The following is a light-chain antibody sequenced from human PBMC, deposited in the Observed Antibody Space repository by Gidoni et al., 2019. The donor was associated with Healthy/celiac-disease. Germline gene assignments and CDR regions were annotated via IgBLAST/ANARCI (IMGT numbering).Light chain of an antibody. CDR3: CSYAGSSTLV. CDR1: RSDVGSYNL. CDR2: AVS. V-gene: IGLV2-23*02. J-gene: IGLJ3*02. Sequence: QSALTKPASVSGFPGQSITISCTGTRSDVGSYNLVSWYQQLPGKAPKLMIYAVSKRPSGVSSRFSGSKSGNTASLTISGLQAEDEADYYCCSYAGSSTLVFGGGTKLTVL.